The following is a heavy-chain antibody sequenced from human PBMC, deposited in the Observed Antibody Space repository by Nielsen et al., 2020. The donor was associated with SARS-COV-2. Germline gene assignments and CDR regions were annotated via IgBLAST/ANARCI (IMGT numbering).Heavy chain of an antibody. CDR2: ISYDGSNK. J-gene: IGHJ6*02. CDR3: AKGILFGVVPFYGMDV. Sequence: GESLKISCAASGFTFSSYGMHWVRQAPGKGLEWVAVISYDGSNKYYADSVKGRFTISRDNSKNTLYLQMNSLRAEDTAVYYCAKGILFGVVPFYGMDVWGQGTTVTVSS. CDR1: GFTFSSYG. D-gene: IGHD3-3*01. V-gene: IGHV3-30*18.